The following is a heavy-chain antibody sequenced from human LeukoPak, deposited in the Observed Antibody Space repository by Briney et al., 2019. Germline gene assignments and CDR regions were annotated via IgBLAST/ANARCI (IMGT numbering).Heavy chain of an antibody. D-gene: IGHD6-19*01. CDR1: GSTFSSYS. CDR2: ISSSSSYI. J-gene: IGHJ4*02. Sequence: GGSLRLSCAASGSTFSSYSMNWVRRAPGKGLEWVSSISSSSSYIYYADSVKGRFTISRDNAKNSLYLQMNSLRAEDTAVYYCARDGFSSGTEDYWGQGTLVTVSS. CDR3: ARDGFSSGTEDY. V-gene: IGHV3-21*01.